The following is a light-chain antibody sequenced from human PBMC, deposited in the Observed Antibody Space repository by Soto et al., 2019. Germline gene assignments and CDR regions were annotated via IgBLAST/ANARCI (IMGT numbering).Light chain of an antibody. J-gene: IGLJ3*02. V-gene: IGLV8-61*01. CDR3: VLYVGSGIRWV. Sequence: QTVVTQEPSFSVSPGRTVTLTCGLSSGSVSTRNYPSWYQQIPGQAPRTLIYNTNTRSSGVPDRFSGSILGNKAALTITGAQAEDESDYYCVLYVGSGIRWVFGGGTKLTVL. CDR1: SGSVSTRNY. CDR2: NTN.